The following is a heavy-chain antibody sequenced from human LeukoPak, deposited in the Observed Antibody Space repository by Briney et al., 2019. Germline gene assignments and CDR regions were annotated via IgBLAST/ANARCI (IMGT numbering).Heavy chain of an antibody. J-gene: IGHJ6*02. CDR3: ARTLPNYYYGMDV. Sequence: GASVKVSCKASGYTFAAYYMHWVRQAPGQGLEWMGWINPNSGGTNYAQKFQGRVTMTRDTSISTAYMEVSRLRSDDTAVYYCARTLPNYYYGMDVWGQGTTVTVSS. D-gene: IGHD1-26*01. CDR2: INPNSGGT. V-gene: IGHV1-2*02. CDR1: GYTFAAYY.